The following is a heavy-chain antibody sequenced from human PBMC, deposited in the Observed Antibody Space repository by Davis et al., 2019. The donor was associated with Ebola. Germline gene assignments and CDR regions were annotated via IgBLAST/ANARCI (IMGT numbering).Heavy chain of an antibody. CDR1: GGTFSSYA. J-gene: IGHJ6*01. CDR3: ARQAFMDV. CDR2: INAGNGNT. V-gene: IGHV1-3*01. Sequence: AASVKVSCKASGGTFSSYAISWVRQAPGQRLEWMGWINAGNGNTKYSQKFQGRVTITRDTSASTAYMELSSLRSEDTAVYYCARQAFMDVWGQGTTVTVSS.